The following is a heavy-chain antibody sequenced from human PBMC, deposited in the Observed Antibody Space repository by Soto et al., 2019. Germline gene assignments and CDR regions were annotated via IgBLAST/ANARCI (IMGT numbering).Heavy chain of an antibody. V-gene: IGHV3-33*01. CDR1: GFTFSSYG. CDR2: IWYDGSKE. Sequence: QVQLVESGGGVVQPGTSPRLSCAASGFTFSSYGMHWVRQAPGKGLEWVAVIWYDGSKEDYADSVKGRFTISRDNYKNTLDLQMNSRRPADTAVYYCARGIGVNSVGFDPWGQGTLVTVSS. D-gene: IGHD1-26*01. J-gene: IGHJ5*02. CDR3: ARGIGVNSVGFDP.